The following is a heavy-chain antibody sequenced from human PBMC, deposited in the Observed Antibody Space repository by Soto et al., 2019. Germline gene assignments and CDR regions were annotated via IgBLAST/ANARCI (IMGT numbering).Heavy chain of an antibody. CDR2: ISGGGGST. Sequence: EVQLLESGGGLVQPGGSLRLSCAASGFTFSSYAMTWVRQAPGKGLEWVSGISGGGGSTYYADSVKGRFTISRDNSKNTLYLQMKSLRADDTAVYYCAKNIVVVPAAYDWFDPWGQGTLVTVSS. CDR1: GFTFSSYA. D-gene: IGHD2-2*01. J-gene: IGHJ5*02. V-gene: IGHV3-23*01. CDR3: AKNIVVVPAAYDWFDP.